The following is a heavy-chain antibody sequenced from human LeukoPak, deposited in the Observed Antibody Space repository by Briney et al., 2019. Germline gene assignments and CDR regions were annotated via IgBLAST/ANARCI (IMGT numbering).Heavy chain of an antibody. CDR2: ISVYNGNT. V-gene: IGHV1-18*01. CDR1: GYTFTSYD. Sequence: ASVTVSCTASGYTFTSYDVSWVRQAPGQGLEWMGWISVYNGNTNYAEKLQGRVTMTTDTSTSTAYMELRSLRSDDTAVYYCARESTSQLGNWFDPWGQGTLVTVSS. J-gene: IGHJ5*02. D-gene: IGHD3-16*01. CDR3: ARESTSQLGNWFDP.